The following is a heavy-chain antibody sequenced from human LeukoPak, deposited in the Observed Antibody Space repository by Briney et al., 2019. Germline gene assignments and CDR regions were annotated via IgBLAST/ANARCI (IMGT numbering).Heavy chain of an antibody. J-gene: IGHJ3*02. V-gene: IGHV4-59*01. CDR1: GGSLSPYY. Sequence: SETLSLTCTVSGGSLSPYYWSWIRQTPGKGLEWVGYIYYSGSTNYNPSLKSRVTISVDTSKNQFSLRLSSVTAADTAVYYCAIGYDILTGSASDAFDIWGQGTMVTVSS. D-gene: IGHD3-9*01. CDR3: AIGYDILTGSASDAFDI. CDR2: IYYSGST.